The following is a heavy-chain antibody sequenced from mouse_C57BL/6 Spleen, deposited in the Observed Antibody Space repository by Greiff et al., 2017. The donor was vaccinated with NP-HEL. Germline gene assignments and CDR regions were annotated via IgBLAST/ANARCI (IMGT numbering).Heavy chain of an antibody. Sequence: VQLKESGAELVKPGASVKLSCTASGFNIKDYYMHWVQQRTEQGLEWIARIDPEDGATNYAATFQGRDTISTDTSSNTAYLQHRSMTSEDTAVYYSARKKVDWGQGTLVTVSA. CDR2: IDPEDGAT. J-gene: IGHJ3*01. CDR1: GFNIKDYY. CDR3: ARKKVD. V-gene: IGHV14-2*01.